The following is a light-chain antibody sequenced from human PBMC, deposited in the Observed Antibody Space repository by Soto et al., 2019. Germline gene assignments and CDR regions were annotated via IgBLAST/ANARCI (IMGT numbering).Light chain of an antibody. V-gene: IGLV1-40*01. Sequence: QSVLTQPPSVSGAPGQRVTISCTGSSSNIGTGYDVHWYQQLPGTAPKLLIYANTNRPSGVPGRFSGSKSGNTASLTISGLQAEDEADYYCCSYAGSFNYVFGTGTKVTVL. J-gene: IGLJ1*01. CDR2: ANT. CDR3: CSYAGSFNYV. CDR1: SSNIGTGYD.